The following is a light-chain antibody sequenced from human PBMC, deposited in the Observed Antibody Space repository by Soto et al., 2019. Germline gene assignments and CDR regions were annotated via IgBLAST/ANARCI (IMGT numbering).Light chain of an antibody. CDR3: CSYAGSYTLV. J-gene: IGLJ2*01. V-gene: IGLV2-11*01. CDR2: DVS. Sequence: QSALTQPRSVSGSPGQSVTISCTGTSSDVGGYNYVSWYQQHPGKAPKLIICDVSERPSGVPDRFSGSKSGNTASLTISGLQAEDEADYYCCSYAGSYTLVFGGGTKLTVL. CDR1: SSDVGGYNY.